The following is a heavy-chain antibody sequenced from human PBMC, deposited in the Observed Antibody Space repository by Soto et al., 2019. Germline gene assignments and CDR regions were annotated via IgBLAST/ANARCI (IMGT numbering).Heavy chain of an antibody. CDR1: GGSVSSGSYY. V-gene: IGHV4-61*01. CDR2: MYNSGST. Sequence: SETLSLTCTVSGGSVSSGSYYWSWIRRPPGKGLEWIGYMYNSGSTNYNPSLKSRVIISVDTSKNQFSLKLSSVTAADTAVYYCARVSSGWYYFDYWGQGTLVTVSS. J-gene: IGHJ4*02. CDR3: ARVSSGWYYFDY. D-gene: IGHD6-19*01.